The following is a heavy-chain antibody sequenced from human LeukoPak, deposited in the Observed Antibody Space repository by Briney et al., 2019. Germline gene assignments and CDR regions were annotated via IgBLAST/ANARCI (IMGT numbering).Heavy chain of an antibody. Sequence: ASVKVSCKASGGTFSSYAISWVRQAPGQGLEWMGGIIPIFGTANYAQKFQGRVTITTDESTSTAYMELSSLRSEDTAVYYCARDNGYCSGGSCYLLYYWGQGTLVTVSS. CDR2: IIPIFGTA. CDR3: ARDNGYCSGGSCYLLYY. V-gene: IGHV1-69*05. D-gene: IGHD2-15*01. J-gene: IGHJ4*02. CDR1: GGTFSSYA.